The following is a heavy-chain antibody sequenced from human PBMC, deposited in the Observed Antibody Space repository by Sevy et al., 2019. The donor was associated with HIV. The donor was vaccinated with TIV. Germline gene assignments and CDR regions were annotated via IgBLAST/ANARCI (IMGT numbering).Heavy chain of an antibody. D-gene: IGHD3-9*01. CDR3: AKTHYDILTGSLDYYYYGMDV. Sequence: GGSLRLSCAASGFTFSSYAMSWVRQAPGKGLEWVSAISGSGGSTYYADSVKGRFTISRDNSKNTLYLQMNSLRAEDTAVYYCAKTHYDILTGSLDYYYYGMDVWGQGTTVTVS. V-gene: IGHV3-23*01. CDR1: GFTFSSYA. CDR2: ISGSGGST. J-gene: IGHJ6*02.